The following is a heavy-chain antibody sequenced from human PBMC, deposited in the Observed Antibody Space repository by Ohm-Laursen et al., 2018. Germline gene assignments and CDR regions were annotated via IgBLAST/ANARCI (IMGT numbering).Heavy chain of an antibody. V-gene: IGHV3-30*18. CDR2: ISYDGRQT. J-gene: IGHJ2*01. CDR1: GFTFSDYG. CDR3: AKDRGSDWYFDV. D-gene: IGHD3-10*01. Sequence: SLRLSCSASGFTFSDYGSHWVRQAPGKGLEWVAVISYDGRQTYYADSVRGRFTISRDNPKSTLYLQMNSLRSEDTAVYYCAKDRGSDWYFDVWGRGTLVTVSS.